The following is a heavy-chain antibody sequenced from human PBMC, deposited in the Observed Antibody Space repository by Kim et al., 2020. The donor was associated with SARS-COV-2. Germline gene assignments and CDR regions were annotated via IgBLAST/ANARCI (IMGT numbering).Heavy chain of an antibody. V-gene: IGHV3-23*01. Sequence: SLKGRFTISRDDSKNTLSLQMNSLRAEDTAVYYCAKVVHGDSYYYYGMDVWGQGTTVTVS. CDR3: AKVVHGDSYYYYGMDV. D-gene: IGHD4-17*01. J-gene: IGHJ6*02.